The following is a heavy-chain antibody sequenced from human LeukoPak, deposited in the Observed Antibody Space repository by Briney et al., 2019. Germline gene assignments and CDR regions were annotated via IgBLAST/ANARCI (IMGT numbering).Heavy chain of an antibody. CDR2: MNPNSGNT. CDR1: GYTFTSYD. V-gene: IGHV1-8*01. Sequence: ASVKVSCKASGYTFTSYDINWVRQATGQGLEWMGWMNPNSGNTGYAQKFQGRVTMTRNTSISTAYMELSSLRSEDTAVYYCARGGYSYGPYYYYYMDVWGKGTTVTVSS. J-gene: IGHJ6*03. D-gene: IGHD5-18*01. CDR3: ARGGYSYGPYYYYYMDV.